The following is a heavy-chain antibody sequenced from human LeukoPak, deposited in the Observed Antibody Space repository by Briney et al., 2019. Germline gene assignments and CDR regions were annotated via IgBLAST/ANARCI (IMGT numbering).Heavy chain of an antibody. Sequence: ASVKVSCKASGYTFTGYYMHWVRQAPGQGLEWMGWINPNSGGTNYAQKFQGRVTMTRDTSISTAYMELSRLRSDDTAVYYCARARTAKSSYYMDVWGKGTTVTVSS. V-gene: IGHV1-2*02. CDR2: INPNSGGT. CDR3: ARARTAKSSYYMDV. D-gene: IGHD1/OR15-1a*01. J-gene: IGHJ6*03. CDR1: GYTFTGYY.